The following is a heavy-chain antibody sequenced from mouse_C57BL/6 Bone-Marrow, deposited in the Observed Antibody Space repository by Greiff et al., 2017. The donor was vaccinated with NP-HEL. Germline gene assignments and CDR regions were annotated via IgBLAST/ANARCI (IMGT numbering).Heavy chain of an antibody. V-gene: IGHV1-82*01. Sequence: VQLQQSGPELVKPGASVKISCKASGYAFSSSWMNWVKQRPGKGLEWIGRIYPGDGDTNYNGKFKGKATLTADKSSSTAYMQLSSLTSEDSAVYFWADWGGVLAWFAYWGQGTLVTVSA. CDR3: ADWGGVLAWFAY. D-gene: IGHD4-1*01. CDR1: GYAFSSSW. CDR2: IYPGDGDT. J-gene: IGHJ3*01.